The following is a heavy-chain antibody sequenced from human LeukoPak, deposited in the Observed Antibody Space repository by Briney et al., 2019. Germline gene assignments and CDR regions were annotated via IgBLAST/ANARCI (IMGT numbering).Heavy chain of an antibody. CDR1: GYTFTSYD. V-gene: IGHV1-8*01. Sequence: GASVKVSCKASGYTFTSYDINWVRQATGQGLEWMGWMNPNSGNTGYAQKFQGRVTMTRNTSISTAYMELSSLRSEDTAVYYCARDHYDFWSGFWDYFDYWGQGTLVTVSS. J-gene: IGHJ4*02. D-gene: IGHD3-3*01. CDR2: MNPNSGNT. CDR3: ARDHYDFWSGFWDYFDY.